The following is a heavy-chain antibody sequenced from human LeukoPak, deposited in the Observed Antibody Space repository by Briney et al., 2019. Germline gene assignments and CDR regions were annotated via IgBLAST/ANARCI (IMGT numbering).Heavy chain of an antibody. J-gene: IGHJ4*02. V-gene: IGHV1-69*05. CDR3: ASWEKYCSGGSCTDY. CDR2: IIPIFGTA. CDR1: GGTFSSYA. Sequence: SVKVSCKASGGTFSSYAISWVRQAPGQGLEWMGGIIPIFGTANYAQKFQGRVTIATDESTSTAYMELSSLRSEDTAVYYCASWEKYCSGGSCTDYWGQGTLVTVSS. D-gene: IGHD2-15*01.